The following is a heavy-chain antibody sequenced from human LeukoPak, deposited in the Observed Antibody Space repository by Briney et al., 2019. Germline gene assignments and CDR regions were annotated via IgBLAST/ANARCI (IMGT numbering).Heavy chain of an antibody. D-gene: IGHD3-22*01. CDR3: ASRYYYDSSGYYHYYYGMDV. V-gene: IGHV1-69*04. Sequence: SVKVSCKASGGTFTSYAISWVRQAPGLGLEWMGRIIPILGIANYAQKLQGRVTITADKSTSTAYMELSSLRSEDMAVYYCASRYYYDSSGYYHYYYGMDVWGQGTTVTVSS. CDR2: IIPILGIA. J-gene: IGHJ6*02. CDR1: GGTFTSYA.